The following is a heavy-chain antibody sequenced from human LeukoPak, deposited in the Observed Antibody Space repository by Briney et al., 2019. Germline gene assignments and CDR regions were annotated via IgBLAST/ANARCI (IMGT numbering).Heavy chain of an antibody. D-gene: IGHD3-10*02. CDR2: ISYDGSNK. J-gene: IGHJ4*02. Sequence: GSLRLSCAASGFTFSSYALHWVRQAPGKGLEWVAVISYDGSNKYYADSVKGRFTISRDNSKNTLYLQMNSLRAEDTAVYYCAVFGPLFDYWGQGTLVTVSS. CDR1: GFTFSSYA. CDR3: AVFGPLFDY. V-gene: IGHV3-30*04.